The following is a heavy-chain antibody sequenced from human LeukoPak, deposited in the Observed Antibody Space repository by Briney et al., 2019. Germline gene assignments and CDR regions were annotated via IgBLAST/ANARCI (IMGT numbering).Heavy chain of an antibody. J-gene: IGHJ4*02. CDR3: ARGAGIVGSTTPFDY. D-gene: IGHD1-26*01. V-gene: IGHV3-74*01. CDR1: GFTFSNYW. Sequence: GGSLRFSCAASGFTFSNYWMHWVRQTPGKGLVWVSRINTDGTTRYADSVKGRFAISRDNAKNTLYLQMDSLRAEDTAVYYCARGAGIVGSTTPFDYWGQGALVTVSS. CDR2: INTDGTT.